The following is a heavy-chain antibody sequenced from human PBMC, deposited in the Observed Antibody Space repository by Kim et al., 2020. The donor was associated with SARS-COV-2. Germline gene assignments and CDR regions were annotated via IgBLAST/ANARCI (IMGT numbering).Heavy chain of an antibody. CDR3: ATQRLREGAYYFDY. J-gene: IGHJ4*02. V-gene: IGHV3-53*01. D-gene: IGHD6-25*01. Sequence: EESVKCRFTIPRDNSKTTRYLQMISVRAEDTAVYYCATQRLREGAYYFDYWGQGTLVTVSS.